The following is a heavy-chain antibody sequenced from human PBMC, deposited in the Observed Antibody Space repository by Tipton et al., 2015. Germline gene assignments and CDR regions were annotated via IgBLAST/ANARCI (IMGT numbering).Heavy chain of an antibody. CDR2: ISYSETS. CDR1: GGSVSSGSYY. CDR3: ARDLEHGMDV. Sequence: TLSLTCTVSGGSVSSGSYYWSWIRQPPGKGLEWIGYISYSETSHYNPSLKSRVTISIDTSKNQFSLKLTSVTAADTAVYFCARDLEHGMDVWGQGTTVTVS. J-gene: IGHJ6*02. V-gene: IGHV4-61*01.